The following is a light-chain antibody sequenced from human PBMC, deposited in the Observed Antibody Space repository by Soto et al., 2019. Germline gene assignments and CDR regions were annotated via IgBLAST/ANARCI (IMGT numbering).Light chain of an antibody. CDR3: QQYGSSPLT. Sequence: EIELTQSPGTLSLSPGERATLSCRASQSVRSSYLAWYQQKPGQAPRLLIYDASSRATGIPDRFSGSGSGTDFTLTISRLEPEDLAVYYCQQYGSSPLTFGGGTKVELK. J-gene: IGKJ4*01. V-gene: IGKV3-20*01. CDR1: QSVRSSY. CDR2: DAS.